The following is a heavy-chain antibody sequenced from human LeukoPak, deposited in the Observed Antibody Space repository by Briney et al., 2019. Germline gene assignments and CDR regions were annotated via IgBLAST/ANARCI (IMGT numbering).Heavy chain of an antibody. CDR3: ARHVRSYSSGWYYFDY. CDR1: GGSISKSSYC. Sequence: PSETLSLTCSVSGGSISKSSYCWGWIRQPPGKGLERIGSIYYSGSASYNPSLKSRVTISVDTSRNQFSLNVSSVTAADTAVYFCARHVRSYSSGWYYFDYWGQGTLVTVSS. V-gene: IGHV4-39*01. D-gene: IGHD6-19*01. J-gene: IGHJ4*02. CDR2: IYYSGSA.